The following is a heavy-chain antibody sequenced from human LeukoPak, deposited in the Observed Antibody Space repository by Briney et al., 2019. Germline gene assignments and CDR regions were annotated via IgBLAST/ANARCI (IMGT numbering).Heavy chain of an antibody. V-gene: IGHV1-46*01. D-gene: IGHD3-10*01. J-gene: IGHJ3*02. CDR2: INPSGGST. Sequence: ASVKVSCKASGYTFTSYYMHWVRQAPGQGLEWMGIINPSGGSTSYAQKFQGRVTMTRDMSTSTVYMELSSLRFEDTAVYYCARVRMVRGSTDAFDIWGQGTMVTVSS. CDR3: ARVRMVRGSTDAFDI. CDR1: GYTFTSYY.